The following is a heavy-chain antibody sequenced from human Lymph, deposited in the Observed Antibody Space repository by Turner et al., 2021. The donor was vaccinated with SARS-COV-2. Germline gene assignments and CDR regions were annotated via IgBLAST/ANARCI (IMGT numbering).Heavy chain of an antibody. CDR1: GFTFSSYG. CDR3: ARQLWLRGTFDY. V-gene: IGHV3-33*01. D-gene: IGHD5-18*01. Sequence: QVQLVDSGGGVVQTGRSLRLAWAASGFTFSSYGMHWVRQAPGKGLEWVAAIWYDGSNKYYADSVKGRFTISRDNSKNTLYLQMNSLRAEDTAVYYCARQLWLRGTFDYWGQGTLVTVSS. CDR2: IWYDGSNK. J-gene: IGHJ4*02.